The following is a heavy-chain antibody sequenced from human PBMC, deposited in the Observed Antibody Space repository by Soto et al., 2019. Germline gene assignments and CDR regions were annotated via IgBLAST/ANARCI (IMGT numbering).Heavy chain of an antibody. V-gene: IGHV3-23*01. CDR3: AKDSVGSGGSCFDY. CDR2: ISGSGGST. CDR1: GFTFSSYA. Sequence: EVQLLESGGGLVQPGGSLRLSCAASGFTFSSYAVSWVRQAPGKGLEWVSAISGSGGSTYYADSVKGRFTISRDNSKNTLYLQMNSLRAEDTAVYYCAKDSVGSGGSCFDYWGQGTLVTVS. J-gene: IGHJ4*02. D-gene: IGHD2-15*01.